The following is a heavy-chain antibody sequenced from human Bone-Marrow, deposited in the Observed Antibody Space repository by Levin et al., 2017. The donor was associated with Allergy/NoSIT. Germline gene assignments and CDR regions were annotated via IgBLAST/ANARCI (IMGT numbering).Heavy chain of an antibody. D-gene: IGHD6-19*01. CDR3: ARGTRERSSGWFYFDY. V-gene: IGHV3-53*01. Sequence: GGSLRLSCAVSGLTISYNYMTWVRQAPGKGLEWVSDIYSGGDAYYADSVQGRFTVSRDNSKNTLYLQMNNLRAEDTAVYYCARGTRERSSGWFYFDYWGQGTLVTVSS. CDR2: IYSGGDA. J-gene: IGHJ4*02. CDR1: GLTISYNY.